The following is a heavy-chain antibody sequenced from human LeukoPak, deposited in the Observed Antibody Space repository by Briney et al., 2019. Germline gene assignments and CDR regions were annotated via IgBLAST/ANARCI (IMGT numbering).Heavy chain of an antibody. CDR2: IIPIFGTA. Sequence: GASVKVSCKASGGTFSSYAISWVRQAPGQGLEWMGGIIPIFGTANYAQKFQGRVTITADESTSTAYMELSSLRSEDTAVYYCARGGLQAARGASWFDPWGQGTLVTVSS. J-gene: IGHJ5*02. CDR3: ARGGLQAARGASWFDP. CDR1: GGTFSSYA. V-gene: IGHV1-69*13. D-gene: IGHD2-15*01.